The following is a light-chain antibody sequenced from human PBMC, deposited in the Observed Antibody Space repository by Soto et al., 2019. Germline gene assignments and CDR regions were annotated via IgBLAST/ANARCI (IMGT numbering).Light chain of an antibody. CDR1: SSDVGDYNY. Sequence: QSVLTQPRSVSGSPGQSVTISCTGTSSDVGDYNYVSWYQQYPGKAPKLVIYDVSKRPSGVPDRFSGSKSGNTASLTISGLQAEDEADYYCCSFAVSYTFWVFGGGTKLTVL. CDR2: DVS. CDR3: CSFAVSYTFWV. V-gene: IGLV2-11*01. J-gene: IGLJ3*02.